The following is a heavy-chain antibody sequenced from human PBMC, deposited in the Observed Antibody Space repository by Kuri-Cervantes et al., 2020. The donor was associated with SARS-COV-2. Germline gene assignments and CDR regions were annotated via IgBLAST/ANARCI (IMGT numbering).Heavy chain of an antibody. J-gene: IGHJ6*04. CDR3: ARGRIMDV. CDR2: INHSGST. CDR1: GGSFSGYY. Sequence: SQTLSLTCAVYGGSFSGYYWSWIRQPPGKGLEWIGEINHSGSTNYNPSLKSRVTISVDTSKNQFSLKLSSATAADTAVYYCARGRIMDVWGKGTTVTVSS. D-gene: IGHD1-14*01. V-gene: IGHV4-34*01.